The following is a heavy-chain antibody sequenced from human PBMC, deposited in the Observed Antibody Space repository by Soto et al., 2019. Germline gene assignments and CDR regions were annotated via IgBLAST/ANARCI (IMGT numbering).Heavy chain of an antibody. CDR3: ARVNPYCSGGSCYSSAEYFQH. CDR2: ISAYNGNT. J-gene: IGHJ1*01. V-gene: IGHV1-18*01. CDR1: GYTFTSYG. D-gene: IGHD2-15*01. Sequence: ASVKVSCKASGYTFTSYGISWVRQAPGQGLEWMGWISAYNGNTNYAQKLQGRVTMTTDTSTSTAYMELRSLRSDDTAVYYCARVNPYCSGGSCYSSAEYFQHWGQGTLVTVSS.